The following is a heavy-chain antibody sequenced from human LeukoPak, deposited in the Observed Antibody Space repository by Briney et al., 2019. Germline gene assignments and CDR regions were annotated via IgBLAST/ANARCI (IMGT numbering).Heavy chain of an antibody. J-gene: IGHJ4*02. D-gene: IGHD3-22*01. Sequence: SVKVSCKASGYTFTSYAISWVRQAPGQGLEWMGGIIPIFGTANYAQKFQGRVTITADESTSTAYMELSSLRSEDTAVYYCARGLRYYYDSSGYPKYYFDYWGQGTLVTVSS. CDR1: GYTFTSYA. V-gene: IGHV1-69*13. CDR2: IIPIFGTA. CDR3: ARGLRYYYDSSGYPKYYFDY.